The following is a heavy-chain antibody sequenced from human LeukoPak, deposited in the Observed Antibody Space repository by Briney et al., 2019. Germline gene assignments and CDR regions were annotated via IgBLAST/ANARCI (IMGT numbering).Heavy chain of an antibody. CDR2: ITSSSSYI. V-gene: IGHV3-21*01. J-gene: IGHJ4*02. D-gene: IGHD3-10*01. CDR1: GFTFSTYN. CDR3: AKVAKYYYGSETYYFFEH. Sequence: GGSLRLSCAASGFTFSTYNMNSVRQAPGKGLEWVSSITSSSSYIYYADSVKGRFTISRDNAKNSLYLQMNSLRVEDTAVFYCAKVAKYYYGSETYYFFEHWGQGTPVTASS.